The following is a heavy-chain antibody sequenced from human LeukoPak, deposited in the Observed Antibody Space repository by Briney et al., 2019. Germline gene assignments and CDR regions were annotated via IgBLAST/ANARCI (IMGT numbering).Heavy chain of an antibody. CDR2: ISYDGSNK. Sequence: PGGSLRLSCAASGFTFSSYGMHWVRQAPGKGLEWVAVISYDGSNKYYADSVKGRFTISRDNSKNTLYLQMNSLGAEDTAVYYCAKDLPWIQLWSIYYYYGMDVWGQGTTVTVSS. J-gene: IGHJ6*02. CDR3: AKDLPWIQLWSIYYYYGMDV. D-gene: IGHD5-18*01. CDR1: GFTFSSYG. V-gene: IGHV3-30*18.